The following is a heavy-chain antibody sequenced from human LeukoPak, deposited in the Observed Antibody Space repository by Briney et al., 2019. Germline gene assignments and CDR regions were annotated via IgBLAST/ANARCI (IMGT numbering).Heavy chain of an antibody. Sequence: GGSLRLSCAASGFTFDDYAMHWARQAPGQGLEWVSGISWNSGSIGYADSVKGRFTISADDAKSSVYLQMNSLRSEDMALYYCAKSSDRRNDAGFFDIWGQGTMVTVSS. D-gene: IGHD1-1*01. J-gene: IGHJ3*02. CDR3: AKSSDRRNDAGFFDI. V-gene: IGHV3-9*03. CDR1: GFTFDDYA. CDR2: ISWNSGSI.